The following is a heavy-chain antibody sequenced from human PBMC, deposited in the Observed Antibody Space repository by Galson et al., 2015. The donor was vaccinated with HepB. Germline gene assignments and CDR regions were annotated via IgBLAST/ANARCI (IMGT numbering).Heavy chain of an antibody. CDR1: GFTFSTYW. D-gene: IGHD5-24*01. CDR2: IKQDGSEK. Sequence: SLRLSCAASGFTFSTYWMSWVRQAPGKGLEWVANIKQDGSEKYYVDSVKGRFTISRDNAKNSLYLQMNSLRAEDTAVYFCARGESVDHMATFGYWGQGTLVIVSS. CDR3: ARGESVDHMATFGY. J-gene: IGHJ4*02. V-gene: IGHV3-7*01.